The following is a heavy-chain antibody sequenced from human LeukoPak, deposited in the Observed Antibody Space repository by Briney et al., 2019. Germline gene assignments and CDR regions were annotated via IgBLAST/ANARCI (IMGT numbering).Heavy chain of an antibody. J-gene: IGHJ3*02. V-gene: IGHV3-48*03. Sequence: GGSQTLSCTASGFTFSSYEMNWVRQAPGKGLEWVSYISCSGSTIYYADPVKRRFTISRDNAKNSLYLQMNSLRAEDTAVYYCAREGYSDAFDIWGQGTMVTVSS. D-gene: IGHD5-18*01. CDR2: ISCSGSTI. CDR3: AREGYSDAFDI. CDR1: GFTFSSYE.